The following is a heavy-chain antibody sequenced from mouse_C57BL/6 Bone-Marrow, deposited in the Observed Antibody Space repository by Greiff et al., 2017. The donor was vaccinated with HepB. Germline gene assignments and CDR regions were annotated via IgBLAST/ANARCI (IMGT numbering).Heavy chain of an antibody. D-gene: IGHD1-1*01. CDR3: ARVVLRYYFDY. J-gene: IGHJ2*01. CDR2: ISDGGSYT. Sequence: VQLKESGGGLVKPGGSLKLSCAASGFTFSSYAMSWVRQTPEKRLEWVATISDGGSYTYYPDNVKGRFTISRDNAKNNLYLQMSHLKSEDTAMYDCARVVLRYYFDYWGQGTTLTVSS. CDR1: GFTFSSYA. V-gene: IGHV5-4*01.